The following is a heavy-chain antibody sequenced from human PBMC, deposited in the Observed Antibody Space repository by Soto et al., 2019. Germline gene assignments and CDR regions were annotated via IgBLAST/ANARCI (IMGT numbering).Heavy chain of an antibody. V-gene: IGHV3-9*01. D-gene: IGHD6-19*01. Sequence: EVQLVESGGGLVQPGRSLRLSCAASGFTFDDYAMHWVRQAPGKGLEWVSGISWNSGSIGYADSVKGRFTISRDNAKNSLYLQMNSLRAEDTALYSCARSSSGWLYYFDYWGQGTLVTVSS. J-gene: IGHJ4*02. CDR3: ARSSSGWLYYFDY. CDR2: ISWNSGSI. CDR1: GFTFDDYA.